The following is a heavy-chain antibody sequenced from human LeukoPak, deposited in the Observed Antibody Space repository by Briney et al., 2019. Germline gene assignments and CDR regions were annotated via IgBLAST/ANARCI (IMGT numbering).Heavy chain of an antibody. D-gene: IGHD6-13*01. CDR2: IYTSGST. CDR3: ARQTKYSSSWYYFDY. Sequence: SSETLSLTCTVSGGSISSYYWSWIRRPAGKGLEWIGRIYTSGSTNYNPSLKSRVTMSVDTSKNQFSLKLSSVTAADTAVYYCARQTKYSSSWYYFDYWGQGTLVTVSS. CDR1: GGSISSYY. J-gene: IGHJ4*02. V-gene: IGHV4-4*07.